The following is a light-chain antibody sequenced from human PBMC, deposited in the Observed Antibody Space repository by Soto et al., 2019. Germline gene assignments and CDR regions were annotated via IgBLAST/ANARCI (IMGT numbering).Light chain of an antibody. J-gene: IGLJ2*01. CDR1: RYNIGSNT. Sequence: QSVLTQPPSASGTPGQRVTIPCSGSRYNIGSNTVNWYQQVPGTAPRLLIHRDHQRPSGVPDRFSGSKSGTSASLAISGLQSEDEADYYCAAWDDSLNGYVVFGGGTKLTVL. V-gene: IGLV1-44*01. CDR3: AAWDDSLNGYVV. CDR2: RDH.